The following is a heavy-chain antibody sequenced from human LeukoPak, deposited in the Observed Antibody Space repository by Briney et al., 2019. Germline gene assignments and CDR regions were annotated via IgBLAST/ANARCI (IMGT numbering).Heavy chain of an antibody. D-gene: IGHD3-10*01. V-gene: IGHV4-39*07. J-gene: IGHJ4*02. CDR2: IYYSGST. CDR3: ARDSYGSGSNHNY. CDR1: GGSISSSSYY. Sequence: SETLSLTCTVSGGSISSSSYYWGWIRQPPGKGLEWIGTIYYSGSTYYNPSFKSRVTISIDTSKNQFSLKLSSVTAADTAVYYCARDSYGSGSNHNYWGQGTLVTVSS.